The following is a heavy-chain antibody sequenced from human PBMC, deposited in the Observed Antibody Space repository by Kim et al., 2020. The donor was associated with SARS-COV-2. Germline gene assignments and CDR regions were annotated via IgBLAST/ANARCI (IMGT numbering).Heavy chain of an antibody. Sequence: GGSLRLSCAASGFTFSSYAMSWVRQAPGKGLEWVSAISGSGGSTYYADSVKGRFTISRDNSKNTLYLQMNSLRAEDTAVYYCAKDLSTSKWLVRGGNWFDPWGQGTLVTVST. J-gene: IGHJ5*02. CDR2: ISGSGGST. D-gene: IGHD6-19*01. V-gene: IGHV3-23*01. CDR1: GFTFSSYA. CDR3: AKDLSTSKWLVRGGNWFDP.